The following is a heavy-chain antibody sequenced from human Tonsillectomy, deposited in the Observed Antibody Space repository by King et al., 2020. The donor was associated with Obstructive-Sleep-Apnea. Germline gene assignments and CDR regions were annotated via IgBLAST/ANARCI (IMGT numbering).Heavy chain of an antibody. CDR3: ARDRGTHRFNWFDA. J-gene: IGHJ5*02. CDR2: VNPYSGGT. CDR1: GYTFTDHY. D-gene: IGHD5-12*01. V-gene: IGHV1-2*02. Sequence: VQLVQSGAEVKKPGASMKVSCRASGYTFTDHYIHWVRQAPGQGLEWMGWVNPYSGGTGYAQKFQGRVTMTRDTSISTSYMDLTSLRSDDTAVYYCARDRGTHRFNWFDAWGQGTLVTVSS.